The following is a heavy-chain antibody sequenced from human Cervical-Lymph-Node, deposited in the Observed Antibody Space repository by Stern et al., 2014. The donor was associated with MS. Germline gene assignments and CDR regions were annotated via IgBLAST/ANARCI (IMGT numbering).Heavy chain of an antibody. V-gene: IGHV4-59*01. J-gene: IGHJ1*01. Sequence: QVQLQESGPGLVKPSETLSLTCTVSGGSISSYYWSWIRQPPGKGLEWIGYIYYSGSTNYNPSLKSRVTISVDTSKNQFSLKLSSVTAADTAVYYCARDQGRGGDPPEYFQHWGQGTLVTVSS. CDR1: GGSISSYY. CDR2: IYYSGST. D-gene: IGHD2-21*01. CDR3: ARDQGRGGDPPEYFQH.